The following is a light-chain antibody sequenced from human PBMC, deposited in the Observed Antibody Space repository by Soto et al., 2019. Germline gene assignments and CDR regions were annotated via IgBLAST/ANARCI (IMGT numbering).Light chain of an antibody. CDR2: DTD. Sequence: QAAVTQEPSVTVSPGGTVTLTCGSTTGPVTSGHYPYWLQQKPGQAPTTLIYDTDNKNSWTPARFAGSILGGKAVLTLSGAQPEDEADYYCLLSYSGTRVLFGAGTKLTVL. CDR3: LLSYSGTRVL. J-gene: IGLJ2*01. CDR1: TGPVTSGHY. V-gene: IGLV7-46*01.